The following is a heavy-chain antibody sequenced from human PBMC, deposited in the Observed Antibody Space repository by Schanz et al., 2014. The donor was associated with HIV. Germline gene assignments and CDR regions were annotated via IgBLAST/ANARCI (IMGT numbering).Heavy chain of an antibody. Sequence: VQLVESGGGVVQPGRSLRLSCAASGFTFSSYGMHWVRQAPGRGLEWVSGMRGSDDSTFYADSVKGRFTISRDNSKNTLYFQMNSLRAEDTAIYYCAKTSYGWYFDYWGQGPLVTVSS. CDR3: AKTSYGWYFDY. J-gene: IGHJ4*02. V-gene: IGHV3-23*04. D-gene: IGHD6-19*01. CDR2: MRGSDDST. CDR1: GFTFSSYG.